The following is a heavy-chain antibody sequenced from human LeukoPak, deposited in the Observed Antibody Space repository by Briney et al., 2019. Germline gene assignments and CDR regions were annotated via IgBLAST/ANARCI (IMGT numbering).Heavy chain of an antibody. J-gene: IGHJ4*02. Sequence: GESLKISCKGSGYSFTSYWIGWVRQLPGKGLEWMGIIYPGDSDTRYSPSFQGQVTISADKSISTAYLLWSSLKASDTAMYYCARLLSGSYYSLDYWGQGTLVTVSS. V-gene: IGHV5-51*01. CDR1: GYSFTSYW. D-gene: IGHD1-26*01. CDR3: ARLLSGSYYSLDY. CDR2: IYPGDSDT.